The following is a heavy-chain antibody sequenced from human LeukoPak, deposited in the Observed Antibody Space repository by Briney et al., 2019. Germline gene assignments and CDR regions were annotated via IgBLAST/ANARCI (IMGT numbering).Heavy chain of an antibody. J-gene: IGHJ4*02. CDR3: AKETANPYCSDGSCVLDY. V-gene: IGHV3-48*01. CDR2: IRSRSRTI. Sequence: GGSLRLSCAASGFIFSSYSMNWVRQAPGKGLEWVSYIRSRSRTIYYADSVKGRFTISRDNAKNSLSLQMNSLRAEDTAVYYCAKETANPYCSDGSCVLDYWGQGTLVTVSS. CDR1: GFIFSSYS. D-gene: IGHD2-15*01.